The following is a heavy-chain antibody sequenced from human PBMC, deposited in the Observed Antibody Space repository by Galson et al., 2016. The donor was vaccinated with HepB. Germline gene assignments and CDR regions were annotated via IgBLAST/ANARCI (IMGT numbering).Heavy chain of an antibody. J-gene: IGHJ3*02. D-gene: IGHD3-3*01. CDR1: GFSFSSYG. CDR3: ARGHYDFWSGPSRRAFDI. Sequence: SLRLSCAASGFSFSSYGMNWVRQAPGKGLEWVSSISSSSRYIYYADSLKGRSTISRDNAKNSLYLQMNSLRAEDTAVYYCARGHYDFWSGPSRRAFDIWGQGTMVTVSS. V-gene: IGHV3-21*01. CDR2: ISSSSRYI.